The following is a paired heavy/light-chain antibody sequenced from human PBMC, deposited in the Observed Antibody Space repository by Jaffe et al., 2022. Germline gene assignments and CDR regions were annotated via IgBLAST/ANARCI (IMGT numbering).Heavy chain of an antibody. CDR1: GFTFGDYP. CDR3: SRPSYSSGWYGRELDY. D-gene: IGHD6-19*01. V-gene: IGHV3-49*04. Sequence: EVQLVESGGGLVQPGRSLRLSCTASGFTFGDYPMTWVRQAPGKGLEWIGFIRSKAYGGTTEYAASVKGRFTISRDDSKSIAYLQMNSLKTEDTAVYYCSRPSYSSGWYGRELDYWGQGTLVTVSS. CDR2: IRSKAYGGTT. J-gene: IGHJ4*02.
Light chain of an antibody. J-gene: IGKJ1*01. Sequence: EIVLTQSPGTLSLSPGERATLSCRASQSVSSSYLAWYQQKPGQAPRLLIYGASSRATGIPDRFSGSGSGTDFTLTISRLEPEDFAVYYCQQYGGSPQTFGQGTKVEIK. CDR1: QSVSSSY. CDR2: GAS. V-gene: IGKV3-20*01. CDR3: QQYGGSPQT.